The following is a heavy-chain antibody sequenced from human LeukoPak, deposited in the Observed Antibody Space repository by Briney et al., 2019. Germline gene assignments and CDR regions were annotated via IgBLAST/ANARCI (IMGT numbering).Heavy chain of an antibody. CDR2: IWYDGSNK. CDR1: GFTFSSYG. D-gene: IGHD6-19*01. CDR3: ARDGDAYSSGWL. Sequence: GGSLRLSCAASGFTFSSYGMHWVRQAPGKGLEWVAVIWYDGSNKYYADSVKGRFTISRDNSKNTPYLQMNSLRAEDTAVYYCARDGDAYSSGWLWGQGTLVTVSS. J-gene: IGHJ4*02. V-gene: IGHV3-33*01.